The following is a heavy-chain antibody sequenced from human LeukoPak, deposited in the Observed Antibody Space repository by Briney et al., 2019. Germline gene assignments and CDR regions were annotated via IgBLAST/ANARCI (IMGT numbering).Heavy chain of an antibody. CDR1: GYSFPIYW. D-gene: IGHD2-2*01. Sequence: GESLKISCKGSGYSFPIYWIAWVRQMPGKGLEWMGIIYPGDSDTRYSPSFQGQITISADKSISTAYLQWSSLKASDTAMYYCARRQGCSSTSCPPDYWGQGTLVTVSP. J-gene: IGHJ4*02. CDR2: IYPGDSDT. CDR3: ARRQGCSSTSCPPDY. V-gene: IGHV5-51*01.